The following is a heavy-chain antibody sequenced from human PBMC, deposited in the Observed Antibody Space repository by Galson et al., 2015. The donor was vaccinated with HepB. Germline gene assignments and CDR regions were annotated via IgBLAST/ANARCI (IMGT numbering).Heavy chain of an antibody. Sequence: SVKVSCKASGYTFTGYYMHWVRQAPGQGLEWMGWINPNSGGTNYAQKFQGRVTMTRDTSISTAYMELSRLRSDDTAVYYCARVVVVPAAILGYNWNYVDYWGQGTLVTVSS. J-gene: IGHJ4*02. CDR3: ARVVVVPAAILGYNWNYVDY. CDR2: INPNSGGT. V-gene: IGHV1-2*02. CDR1: GYTFTGYY. D-gene: IGHD2-2*02.